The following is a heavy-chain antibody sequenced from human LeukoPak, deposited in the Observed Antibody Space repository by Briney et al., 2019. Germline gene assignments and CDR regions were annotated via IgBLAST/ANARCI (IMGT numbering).Heavy chain of an antibody. CDR1: GFTVSSNY. J-gene: IGHJ3*02. CDR2: ISSGGST. V-gene: IGHV3-53*01. D-gene: IGHD3-3*01. Sequence: GGSLRLSCAASGFTVSSNYMGWVRQAPGKGLEWVSVISSGGSTYYADSVKGRFTISRGNSKNTLYLQMNSLRAEDTAVYYCAKDFLGGDFWSGPEGAFDIWGQGTMVTVSS. CDR3: AKDFLGGDFWSGPEGAFDI.